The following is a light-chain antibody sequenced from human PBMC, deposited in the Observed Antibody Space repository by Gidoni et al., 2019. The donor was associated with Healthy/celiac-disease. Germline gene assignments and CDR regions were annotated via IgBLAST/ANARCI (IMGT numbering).Light chain of an antibody. CDR1: QSVSSSY. Sequence: EIVLTRSPGTLSLSPGERATLSCRAIQSVSSSYLAWYQQKPGQAPRLLIYGASNRATGIPDRFSGSGSGTDFTLTISRLEPEDFAVYYCQQYGSSSWTFGQGTKVEIK. CDR3: QQYGSSSWT. J-gene: IGKJ1*01. CDR2: GAS. V-gene: IGKV3-20*01.